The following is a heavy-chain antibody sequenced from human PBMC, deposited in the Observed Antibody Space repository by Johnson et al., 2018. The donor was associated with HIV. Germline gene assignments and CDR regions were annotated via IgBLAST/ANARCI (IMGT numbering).Heavy chain of an antibody. CDR2: IRGSGTRP. D-gene: IGHD3/OR15-3a*01. CDR1: GFTFSSYG. V-gene: IGHV3-23*04. CDR3: AKGPAAVFGLVADI. Sequence: EQLVESRGGLVHPGGSLRLSCGASGFTFSSYGMTWVRQAPGTGLEWVSGIRGSGTRPYYADSVQGRFTIFRDNSRNTLYLQMNSLRVDDTAVYYCAKGPAAVFGLVADIWGQGTKVTVSS. J-gene: IGHJ3*02.